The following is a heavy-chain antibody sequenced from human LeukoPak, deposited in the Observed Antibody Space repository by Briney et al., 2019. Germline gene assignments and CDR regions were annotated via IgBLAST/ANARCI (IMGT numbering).Heavy chain of an antibody. D-gene: IGHD4-17*01. Sequence: GGSLRLSCEASGLTFSTYAMSWVRQAPGKGLEWVSSIRGSDGSTYYADSVKGRFAISRDNSKNTLYLQMNSLRAEDTAVYYCAKDVYGDYGGLDYWGQGTLVTVSS. CDR1: GLTFSTYA. CDR2: IRGSDGST. V-gene: IGHV3-23*01. J-gene: IGHJ4*02. CDR3: AKDVYGDYGGLDY.